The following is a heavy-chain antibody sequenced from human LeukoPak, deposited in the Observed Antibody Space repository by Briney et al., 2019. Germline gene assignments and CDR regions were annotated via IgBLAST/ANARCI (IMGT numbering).Heavy chain of an antibody. J-gene: IGHJ5*02. CDR3: AKSGYSQRFDP. CDR2: ISSSGSTI. Sequence: PGGSLRLSCAGSGFTCSSYSMKWVRQAPGKGLEWVSYISSSGSTIYYAGSVKGRFTISRDNAKNSLYLQMDRLRAEDTAVYYCAKSGYSQRFDPWGQGTLVSVSS. D-gene: IGHD6-13*01. V-gene: IGHV3-48*04. CDR1: GFTCSSYS.